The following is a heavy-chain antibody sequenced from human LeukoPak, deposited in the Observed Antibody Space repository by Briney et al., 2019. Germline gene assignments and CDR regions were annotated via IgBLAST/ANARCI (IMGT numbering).Heavy chain of an antibody. J-gene: IGHJ6*03. CDR3: ARGSGGFDSDFIYYFYMDV. CDR2: MNPHTGQT. V-gene: IGHV1-8*02. CDR1: GYTFASAD. D-gene: IGHD3-9*01. Sequence: ASVKVSCKASGYTFASADISWVRQAPGQGLEWMGLMNPHTGQTGYAQKFQGRITLTRDVSISTAYMELSSLKSDDTAVYYCARGSGGFDSDFIYYFYMDVWGKGTTVIVSS.